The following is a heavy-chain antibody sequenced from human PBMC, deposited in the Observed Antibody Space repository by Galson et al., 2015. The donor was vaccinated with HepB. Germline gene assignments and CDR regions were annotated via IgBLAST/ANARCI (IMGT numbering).Heavy chain of an antibody. J-gene: IGHJ4*02. CDR1: GGTFSSYA. Sequence: SVKVSCKASGGTFSSYAMHWVRQAPGQRLEWMGWINAGNGNTKYSQKFQGRVTITRDTSASTAYMELSSLRSEDTAVYYCATWSMVRGVIGYWGQGTLVTVS. V-gene: IGHV1-3*01. D-gene: IGHD3-10*01. CDR3: ATWSMVRGVIGY. CDR2: INAGNGNT.